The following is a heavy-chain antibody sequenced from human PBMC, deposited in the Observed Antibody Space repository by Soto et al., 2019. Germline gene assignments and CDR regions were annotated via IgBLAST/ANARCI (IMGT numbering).Heavy chain of an antibody. V-gene: IGHV3-7*01. J-gene: IGHJ4*02. Sequence: GGSLGLSCVVSGFTFSNFWMSWVRQAPGEGLEWVANIRPDGSEQQYVDYVKGRFTISRDNAKNSLYLQMYSLRADDTAVYYCARYSRSSLDVYWGQGTLVTVSS. CDR3: ARYSRSSLDVY. CDR1: GFTFSNFW. CDR2: IRPDGSEQ. D-gene: IGHD2-21*01.